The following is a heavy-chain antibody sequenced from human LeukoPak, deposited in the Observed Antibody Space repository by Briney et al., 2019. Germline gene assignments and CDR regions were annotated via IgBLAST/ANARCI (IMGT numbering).Heavy chain of an antibody. J-gene: IGHJ3*02. D-gene: IGHD1-1*01. CDR2: ISWNSGSI. CDR1: GFTFGDYA. CDR3: AKDRGYNWNGGGDDAFDI. V-gene: IGHV3-9*01. Sequence: GGSLRLSCAASGFTFGDYAMHWVRQAPGKGLEWVSGISWNSGSIGYADSVKGRFTISRDNAKNSLYLQMNSLRAEDTALYYCAKDRGYNWNGGGDDAFDIWGQGTMVTVSS.